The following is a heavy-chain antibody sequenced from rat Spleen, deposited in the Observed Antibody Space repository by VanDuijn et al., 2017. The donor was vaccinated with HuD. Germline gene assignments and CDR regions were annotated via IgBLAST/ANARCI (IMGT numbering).Heavy chain of an antibody. J-gene: IGHJ1*01. Sequence: QVQLKESGPGLVQPSQTLSLTCTVSGFSLTGNNVHWVRQPPGKGLEWMGRIRYDGDTYYNEVLKSRLRISRETSKNQVFLKMSSLQTDDTAIYFCTRDYGGYGELRHYWYFDFWGPGTMVTVSS. CDR2: IRYDGDT. CDR1: GFSLTGNN. CDR3: TRDYGGYGELRHYWYFDF. V-gene: IGHV2S30*01. D-gene: IGHD1-11*01.